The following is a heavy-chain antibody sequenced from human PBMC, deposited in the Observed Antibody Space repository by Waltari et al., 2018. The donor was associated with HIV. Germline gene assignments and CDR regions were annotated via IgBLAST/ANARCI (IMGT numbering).Heavy chain of an antibody. D-gene: IGHD2-21*02. Sequence: QVQLQESGPGLVKTSQTLSLTCTVSVGSINSGSYYWNWSRQPAGKGLGWIGRFYTSGSTNYNPSLKSRVTMTADTSKNQFSLGLTSVTASDTAIYYCSRTSTGSDYYYQVDVWGQGTTVTVS. CDR2: FYTSGST. V-gene: IGHV4-61*02. CDR1: VGSINSGSYY. J-gene: IGHJ6*02. CDR3: SRTSTGSDYYYQVDV.